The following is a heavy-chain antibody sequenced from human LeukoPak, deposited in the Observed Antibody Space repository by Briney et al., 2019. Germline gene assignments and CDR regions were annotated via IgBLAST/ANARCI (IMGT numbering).Heavy chain of an antibody. Sequence: GGSLRLSCAASGFTFDDYAMHWVRQAPGKGLEWVSGNSWNSGSIGYADSVKGRFTISRDNAKNSLYLQMNSLRAEDTALYYRAKDTRLEVVTPSFDYWGQGTLVTVSS. V-gene: IGHV3-9*01. CDR3: AKDTRLEVVTPSFDY. D-gene: IGHD4-23*01. CDR1: GFTFDDYA. CDR2: NSWNSGSI. J-gene: IGHJ4*02.